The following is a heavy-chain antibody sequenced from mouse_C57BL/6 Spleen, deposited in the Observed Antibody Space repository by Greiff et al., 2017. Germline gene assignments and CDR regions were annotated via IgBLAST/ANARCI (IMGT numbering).Heavy chain of an antibody. Sequence: DVQLQESEGGLVQPGSSMKLSCTASGFTFSDYYMAWVRQVPEKGLEWVANINYDGSSTYYLDSLKSRFIISRDNAKNILYLQMSSLKSEDTATYYCARGGGPMDYWGQGTSVTVSS. V-gene: IGHV5-16*01. CDR3: ARGGGPMDY. CDR2: INYDGSST. CDR1: GFTFSDYY. D-gene: IGHD1-1*02. J-gene: IGHJ4*01.